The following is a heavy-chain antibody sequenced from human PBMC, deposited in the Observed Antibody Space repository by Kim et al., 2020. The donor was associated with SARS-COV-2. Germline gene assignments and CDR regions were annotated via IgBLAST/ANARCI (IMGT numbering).Heavy chain of an antibody. J-gene: IGHJ4*02. CDR1: GGSISSYY. Sequence: SETLSLTCTVSGGSISSYYWSWIRQPPGKGLEWIGYIYYSGSTNYNPSLKSRVTISVDTSKNQFSLKLSSVTAADTAVYYCARGQSITMVRGVIEGNYFDYWGRGTLVTVSS. CDR2: IYYSGST. CDR3: ARGQSITMVRGVIEGNYFDY. V-gene: IGHV4-59*01. D-gene: IGHD3-10*01.